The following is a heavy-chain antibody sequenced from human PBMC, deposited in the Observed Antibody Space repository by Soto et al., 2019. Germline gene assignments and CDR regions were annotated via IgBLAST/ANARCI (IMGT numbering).Heavy chain of an antibody. J-gene: IGHJ4*02. D-gene: IGHD3-22*01. CDR1: GASISSGDYY. CDR3: ARIEYYYDSGGGL. V-gene: IGHV4-30-4*01. CDR2: IYYSGTT. Sequence: QVQLQESGPGLVKPSQTLSLTCTVSGASISSGDYYWSWIRQPPGKGLEWIGYIYYSGTTYYNPSLKGRVTISVDTSKTQSSLKLSSVTAADTAMYYCARIEYYYDSGGGLWGQGTLVTVSS.